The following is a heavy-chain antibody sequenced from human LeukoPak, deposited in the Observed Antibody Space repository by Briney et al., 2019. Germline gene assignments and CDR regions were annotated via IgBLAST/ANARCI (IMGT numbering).Heavy chain of an antibody. V-gene: IGHV1-2*06. CDR1: GYTFTGYY. CDR2: INPNSGGT. J-gene: IGHJ4*02. CDR3: ARDTGIAAAPTRDY. D-gene: IGHD6-13*01. Sequence: GASVKVSCKASGYTFTGYYMHWVRQAPGQGLEGMGRINPNSGGTNYAQKFQGRVTMTRNTSISTAYMELRRLRPDDTAVYYCARDTGIAAAPTRDYWGQGTLVTVSS.